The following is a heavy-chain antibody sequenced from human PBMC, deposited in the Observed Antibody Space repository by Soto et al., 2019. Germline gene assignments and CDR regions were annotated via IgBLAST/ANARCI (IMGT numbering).Heavy chain of an antibody. J-gene: IGHJ6*02. D-gene: IGHD3-22*01. V-gene: IGHV3-74*01. Sequence: GSLRLSCAASGFTFSSYWMHWVRQAPGKGLVWVSRINSDGSSTSYADSVKGRFTISRDNAKNTLYLQMNSLRAEDTAVYYCATDSSGYYYDYYYGMDVWGQGTTVTVSS. CDR2: INSDGSST. CDR3: ATDSSGYYYDYYYGMDV. CDR1: GFTFSSYW.